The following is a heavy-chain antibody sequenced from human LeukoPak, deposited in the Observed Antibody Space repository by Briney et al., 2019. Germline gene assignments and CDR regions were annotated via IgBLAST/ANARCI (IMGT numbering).Heavy chain of an antibody. D-gene: IGHD1-14*01. CDR1: GVSFTGYY. J-gene: IGHJ4*02. CDR2: INNSGST. Sequence: PSQTLSLTCAVYGVSFTGYYGSWSRQPPGNGGGWCSEINNSGSTKYNPSHKSPLTISVDTSKNQFSLKLSSVTAADTAVYYCARDNRRNLFDYWGQGTLVTVSS. V-gene: IGHV4-34*01. CDR3: ARDNRRNLFDY.